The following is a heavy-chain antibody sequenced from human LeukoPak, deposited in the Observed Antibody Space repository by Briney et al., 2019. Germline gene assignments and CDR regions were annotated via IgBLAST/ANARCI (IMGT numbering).Heavy chain of an antibody. Sequence: PGRSLRLSCAASGFTFSSYAMHWVRQAPGKGLEWVTVISYDGSNKYYADSVKGRFTISRDNSRNTLSLQMNSLRAEDTAVYYCARPESGSYYPGFDSWGQGTLVTVSS. V-gene: IGHV3-30*03. J-gene: IGHJ4*02. D-gene: IGHD1-26*01. CDR1: GFTFSSYA. CDR2: ISYDGSNK. CDR3: ARPESGSYYPGFDS.